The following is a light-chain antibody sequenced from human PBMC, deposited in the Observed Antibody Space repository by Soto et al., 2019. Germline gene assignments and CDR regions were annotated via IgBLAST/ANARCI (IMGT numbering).Light chain of an antibody. J-gene: IGKJ4*01. Sequence: EIVLTQSPGTLSLSPGERATLSCRASQSVSSSYLAWYQQKPGQAPRLLIYGASSRATGIPDRFSGSGSGTDFTLTISRLEPEDFAVYYCLQHNSYPPGSLTFGGGTKVEIK. CDR2: GAS. CDR3: LQHNSYPPGSLT. CDR1: QSVSSSY. V-gene: IGKV3-20*01.